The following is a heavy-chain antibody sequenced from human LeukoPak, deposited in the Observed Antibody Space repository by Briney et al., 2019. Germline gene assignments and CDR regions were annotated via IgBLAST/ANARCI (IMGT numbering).Heavy chain of an antibody. CDR3: ARDVGCSSTSCRRYYYYIDV. D-gene: IGHD2-2*01. J-gene: IGHJ6*03. Sequence: ASVKVSCKASGYTFTSYGISWVRQAPGQGLEWMGWISAYNGNTNYAQKLQGRVTMTTDTSTSTAYMELRSLRSDDTAVYYCARDVGCSSTSCRRYYYYIDVWGKGTTVTVSS. CDR2: ISAYNGNT. CDR1: GYTFTSYG. V-gene: IGHV1-18*01.